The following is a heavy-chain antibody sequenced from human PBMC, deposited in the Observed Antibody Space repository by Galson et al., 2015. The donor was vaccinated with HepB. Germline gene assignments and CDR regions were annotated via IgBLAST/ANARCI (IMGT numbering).Heavy chain of an antibody. CDR3: AKDFYGDYVYGAFDI. V-gene: IGHV3-30*02. D-gene: IGHD4-17*01. CDR2: IRYDGSNK. CDR1: GFTFSSYG. Sequence: SLRLSCAASGFTFSSYGMHWVRQAPGKGLEWVAFIRYDGSNKYYADSVKGRFTISRDNSKNTLYLQMNSLRAEDTAVYYCAKDFYGDYVYGAFDIWGQGTMVTVSS. J-gene: IGHJ3*02.